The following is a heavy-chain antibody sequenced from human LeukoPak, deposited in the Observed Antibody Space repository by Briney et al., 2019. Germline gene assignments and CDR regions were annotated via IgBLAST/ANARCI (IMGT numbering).Heavy chain of an antibody. CDR2: IWYDGSNK. D-gene: IGHD6-13*01. CDR1: GFTFSSYG. Sequence: GGSLRLSCAASGFTFSSYGMHWVRQAPGKGLEWVAVIWYDGSNKYYADSVKGRFTISRDNSKNTLYLQMNSLTVEDTAVYYCARSQSSSLIDYWGQGTLVTVSS. CDR3: ARSQSSSLIDY. V-gene: IGHV3-33*01. J-gene: IGHJ4*02.